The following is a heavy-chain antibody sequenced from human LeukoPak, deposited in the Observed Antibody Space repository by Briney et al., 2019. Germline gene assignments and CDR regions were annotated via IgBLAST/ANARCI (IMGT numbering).Heavy chain of an antibody. Sequence: GGSLRLSCAGSGFTFSTFWMSWVRQAPGKGLEWVASIKPDGSVTHYVDSVKGRFTISRDNAKNSVYLQMNSLRAEDAALYYCARKNGMDVWGQGTTVTVSS. CDR3: ARKNGMDV. J-gene: IGHJ6*02. CDR2: IKPDGSVT. CDR1: GFTFSTFW. V-gene: IGHV3-7*01.